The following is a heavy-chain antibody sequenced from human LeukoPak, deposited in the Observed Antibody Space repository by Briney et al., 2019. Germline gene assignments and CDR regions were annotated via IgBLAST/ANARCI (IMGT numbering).Heavy chain of an antibody. V-gene: IGHV3-7*03. CDR1: GFTFSRYW. CDR3: ARTGDSHY. D-gene: IGHD7-27*01. Sequence: GGSLRLTCVASGFTFSRYWMSWARQAPGKGLQWVANIKEDGSEKYYVDSVKGRFTISRDNAKNSLYLHMISLRAEDTAVYYCARTGDSHYWGQGTLVTVSS. CDR2: IKEDGSEK. J-gene: IGHJ4*02.